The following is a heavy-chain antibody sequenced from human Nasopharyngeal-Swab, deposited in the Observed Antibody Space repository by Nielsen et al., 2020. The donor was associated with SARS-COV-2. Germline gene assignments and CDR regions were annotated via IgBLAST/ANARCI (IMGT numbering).Heavy chain of an antibody. V-gene: IGHV3-13*01. CDR3: ARALYGDYLDY. CDR2: IGTDSDT. J-gene: IGHJ4*02. D-gene: IGHD4-17*01. CDR1: GFTFSSYD. Sequence: GGSLRLSCAASGFTFSSYDMHWVRQAPGKGLEWVSAIGTDSDTYYPGSVKGRFTISRENAKNSLDLQMNSLRAGDTAVYYCARALYGDYLDYWGQGTLVTVSS.